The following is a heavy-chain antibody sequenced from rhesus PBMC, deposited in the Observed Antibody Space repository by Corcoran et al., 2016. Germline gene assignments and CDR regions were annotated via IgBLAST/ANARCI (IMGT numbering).Heavy chain of an antibody. Sequence: QVQLQESGPGLVKPSETLSLTCAVSGYSISGYYWSWIRQAPGKGLEWIGYITYSGSTSYNPSLKSRVTISRDTSKNQFSLNLSSVTAADTAVYYCSRDWGGYSYSYLDYWGQGVLVTVSS. D-gene: IGHD5-12*01. CDR3: SRDWGGYSYSYLDY. V-gene: IGHV4-122*02. CDR1: GYSISGYY. CDR2: ITYSGST. J-gene: IGHJ4*01.